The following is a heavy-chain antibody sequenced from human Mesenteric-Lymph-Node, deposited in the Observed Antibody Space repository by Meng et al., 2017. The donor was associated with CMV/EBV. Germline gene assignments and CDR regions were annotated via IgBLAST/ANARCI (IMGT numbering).Heavy chain of an antibody. J-gene: IGHJ4*02. CDR3: AKVEGSLGEYFFDY. CDR2: IYSDSSRT. Sequence: GESLKISCAASGFPFITYAMSWVRQAPGKGLEWVSFIYSDSSRTDYADSVKGRFTISRDNSKNTLYLQMNSLRAEDTAVYYCAKVEGSLGEYFFDYWGQGSLVTVSS. CDR1: GFPFITYA. D-gene: IGHD3-10*01. V-gene: IGHV3-23*03.